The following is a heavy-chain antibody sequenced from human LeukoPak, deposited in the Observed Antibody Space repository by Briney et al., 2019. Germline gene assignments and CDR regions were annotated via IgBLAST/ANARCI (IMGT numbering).Heavy chain of an antibody. CDR3: ARLLLWFGERAFDI. D-gene: IGHD3-10*01. Sequence: ASVKVFCKASGYTFTSYDINWVRQATGQGLEWMGWMNPNSGNTGYAQKFQGRVTMTRNTSISTAYMELSSLRSEDTAVYYCARLLLWFGERAFDIWGQGTMVTVSS. CDR1: GYTFTSYD. J-gene: IGHJ3*02. CDR2: MNPNSGNT. V-gene: IGHV1-8*01.